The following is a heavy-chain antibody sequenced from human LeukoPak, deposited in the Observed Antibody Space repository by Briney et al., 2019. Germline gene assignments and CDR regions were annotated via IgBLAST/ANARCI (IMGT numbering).Heavy chain of an antibody. Sequence: GGSLRLSCAASGFTFSIFAMSWVRQAPGKEPELVSAISANSGSTYYADSVKGRFTISRDNSKNTLYLQMNSLRAEDTAVYYCAKDDDLVVPAAISFDYWGQGTLVTVSS. V-gene: IGHV3-23*01. CDR3: AKDDDLVVPAAISFDY. D-gene: IGHD2-2*01. CDR2: ISANSGST. CDR1: GFTFSIFA. J-gene: IGHJ4*02.